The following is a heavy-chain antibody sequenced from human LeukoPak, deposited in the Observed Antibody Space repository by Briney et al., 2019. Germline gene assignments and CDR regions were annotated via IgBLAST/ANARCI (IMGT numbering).Heavy chain of an antibody. CDR2: INHSGST. CDR3: ARVLEGYYYYYYMDV. Sequence: SETLSLTCAVYGGSFSGYYWSWIRQPPGKGLEWIGEINHSGSTNYNPSLKSRVTISVDTSKNQFSLKLSSVTAADTAVYYCARVLEGYYYYYYMDVRGKGTTVTVSS. CDR1: GGSFSGYY. J-gene: IGHJ6*03. V-gene: IGHV4-34*01.